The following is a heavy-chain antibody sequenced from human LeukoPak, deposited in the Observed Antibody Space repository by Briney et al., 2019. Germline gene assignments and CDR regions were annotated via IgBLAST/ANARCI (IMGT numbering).Heavy chain of an antibody. V-gene: IGHV4-30-4*01. CDR2: IYYSGST. Sequence: PSETLSLTCTVSGGSISSGDYYWSWIRQPPGKGLEWIGYIYYSGSTYYNPSLKSRVTISVDTSKNQFSLKLSSVTAADTAVYYCARDAPYCGGDCSTGNYWGQGTLVTVSS. CDR1: GGSISSGDYY. J-gene: IGHJ4*02. CDR3: ARDAPYCGGDCSTGNY. D-gene: IGHD2-21*02.